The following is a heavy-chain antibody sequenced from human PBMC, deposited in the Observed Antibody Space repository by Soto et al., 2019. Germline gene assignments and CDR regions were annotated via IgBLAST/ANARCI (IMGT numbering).Heavy chain of an antibody. D-gene: IGHD6-13*01. CDR3: ARQIYDSGTGPNFQYYFDS. CDR1: GYSFAGYW. V-gene: IGHV5-10-1*01. J-gene: IGHJ4*02. Sequence: GESLKISCKGSGYSFAGYWITWVRQKPGKGLEWMGRIDPSDSQTYYSPSFRGHVTISVTKSITTVFLQWSSLRASDTAMYYCARQIYDSGTGPNFQYYFDSWGQGTPVTVSS. CDR2: IDPSDSQT.